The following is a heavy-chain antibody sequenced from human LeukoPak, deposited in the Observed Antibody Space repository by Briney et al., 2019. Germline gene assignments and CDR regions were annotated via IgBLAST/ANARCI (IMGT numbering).Heavy chain of an antibody. D-gene: IGHD3-10*01. CDR1: GGSFSGYY. Sequence: PSETLSLTCAVYGGSFSGYYWSWIRQPAGKGLEWIGRIYTSGSTNYNPSLKSRVTISVDTSKNQFSLKLSSVTAADTAVYYCAFGAHGYYYYMDVWGKGTTVTVSS. J-gene: IGHJ6*03. CDR2: IYTSGST. V-gene: IGHV4-59*10. CDR3: AFGAHGYYYYMDV.